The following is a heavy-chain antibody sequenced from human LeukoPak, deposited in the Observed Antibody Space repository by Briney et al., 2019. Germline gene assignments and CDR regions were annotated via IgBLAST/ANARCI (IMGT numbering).Heavy chain of an antibody. V-gene: IGHV4-4*07. D-gene: IGHD2-15*01. Sequence: SETLSLTCTVSGGSISSYYWSWIRQPAGKGLEWIGRIYTSGSTNYNPSLKSRVTMSVDTSKNQFSLKLSSVTAADTAVYYCARESYPGALLIYDYWGQGTLVTVSS. CDR1: GGSISSYY. CDR3: ARESYPGALLIYDY. CDR2: IYTSGST. J-gene: IGHJ4*02.